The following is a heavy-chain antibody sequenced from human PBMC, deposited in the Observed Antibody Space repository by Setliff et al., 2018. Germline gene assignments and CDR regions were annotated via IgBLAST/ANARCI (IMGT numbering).Heavy chain of an antibody. D-gene: IGHD5-18*01. CDR3: AEGDTAMVTGD. J-gene: IGHJ4*02. CDR1: GASISSPTYS. Sequence: KASETLSLTCTVSGASISSPTYSWGWIRQPPGKGLEWVGTVYSSGSTYYNTSLRGRISISVDTSKNQFALKLSSVTAADTAVYYCAEGDTAMVTGDWGQGTLVTVSS. CDR2: VYSSGST. V-gene: IGHV4-39*01.